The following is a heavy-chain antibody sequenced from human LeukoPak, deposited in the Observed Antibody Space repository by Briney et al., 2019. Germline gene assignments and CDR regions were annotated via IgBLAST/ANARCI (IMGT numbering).Heavy chain of an antibody. V-gene: IGHV3-48*03. J-gene: IGHJ3*01. CDR1: GFIFSSYE. D-gene: IGHD2-2*02. CDR3: AKYTERAFDV. CDR2: ITSSGTTI. Sequence: PGGSLRLSCAASGFIFSSYEMHWVRQAPGKGLEWVSHITSSGTTIYYADSVKGLFTISRDNSKNTLYLEMNSLRAEDTAVYYCAKYTERAFDVWGQGTTVTVSS.